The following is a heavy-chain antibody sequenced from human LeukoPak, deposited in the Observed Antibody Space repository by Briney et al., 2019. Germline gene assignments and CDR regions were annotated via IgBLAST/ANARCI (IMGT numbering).Heavy chain of an antibody. D-gene: IGHD2-2*03. Sequence: GGSLRLSCPASGFTFSSYWMSWVRQAPGKGLEWVANIKQDGSEKYYVDSVKGRFTISRDNAKNSLYLQMNSLRAEDTAVYYCARDRLDSEFDYWGQGTLVTVSS. CDR3: ARDRLDSEFDY. V-gene: IGHV3-7*03. CDR2: IKQDGSEK. CDR1: GFTFSSYW. J-gene: IGHJ4*02.